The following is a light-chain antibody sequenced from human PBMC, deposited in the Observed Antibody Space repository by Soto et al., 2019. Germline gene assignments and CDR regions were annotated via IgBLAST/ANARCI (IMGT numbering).Light chain of an antibody. V-gene: IGLV2-14*01. CDR1: LDDVGGYNY. CDR3: SSYSGTRTLVV. CDR2: DVS. J-gene: IGLJ2*01. Sequence: QSALTQPASVSGSPGQSITIPCTGSLDDVGGYNYVSWYQQRPGQAPKLMIFDVSSRPSGVSDRFSGSKAHYTASLTISGLRAEDEAVYYCSSYSGTRTLVVFGGGTKLTVL.